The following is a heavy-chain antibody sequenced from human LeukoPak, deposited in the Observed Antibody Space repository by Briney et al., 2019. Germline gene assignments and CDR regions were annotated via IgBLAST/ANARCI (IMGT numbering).Heavy chain of an antibody. CDR1: GGTFSSYA. D-gene: IGHD6-19*01. CDR2: IIPIFGTA. V-gene: IGHV1-69*06. J-gene: IGHJ5*02. CDR3: ARDPGKAVALTETSNWFDP. Sequence: SVKVSCKASGGTFSSYAISWVRQAPGQGLEWMGGIIPIFGTANYAQKFQGRVTITADKSTSTAYMELSSLRSEDTAVYYCARDPGKAVALTETSNWFDPWGQGTLVTVSS.